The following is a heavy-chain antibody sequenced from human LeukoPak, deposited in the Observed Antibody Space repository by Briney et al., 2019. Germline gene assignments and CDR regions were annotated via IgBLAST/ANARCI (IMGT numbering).Heavy chain of an antibody. Sequence: LRLSCAASGFTFSDYWMHWVRQAPGKGLVWVSRISSDGSRVTYADSVKGRFTISRDNAKNTLYLQMNSLRAEDTAVYYCARAGISDSSSWYFDYWGQGTLVTVSS. CDR2: ISSDGSRV. CDR1: GFTFSDYW. J-gene: IGHJ4*02. D-gene: IGHD6-13*01. CDR3: ARAGISDSSSWYFDY. V-gene: IGHV3-74*01.